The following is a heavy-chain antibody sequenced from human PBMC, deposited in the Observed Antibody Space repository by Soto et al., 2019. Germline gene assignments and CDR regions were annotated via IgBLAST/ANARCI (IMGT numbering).Heavy chain of an antibody. CDR3: ASDGYRQYYFDY. J-gene: IGHJ4*02. V-gene: IGHV3-74*01. CDR2: INSDGSST. CDR1: GFTFSSYW. D-gene: IGHD5-12*01. Sequence: PGGSLRLCCAASGFTFSSYWMHWVRQAPGKGLVWVSRINSDGSSTSYADSVKGRFTISRDNAKNTLYLQMNSLRAEDTAVYYCASDGYRQYYFDYWGQGTLVTVSS.